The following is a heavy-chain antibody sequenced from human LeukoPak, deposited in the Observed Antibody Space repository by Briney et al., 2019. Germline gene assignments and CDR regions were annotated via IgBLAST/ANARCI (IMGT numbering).Heavy chain of an antibody. Sequence: GGSLRLSCAASGFTFSGYYISWIRQAPGKGLEWVSGISWNSGSIGYADSVKGRFTISRDNAKNSLYLQMNSLRAEDTALYYCAKGVMLGCSGGSCYPGAFDIWGQGTMVTVSS. J-gene: IGHJ3*02. CDR3: AKGVMLGCSGGSCYPGAFDI. D-gene: IGHD2-15*01. CDR1: GFTFSGYY. V-gene: IGHV3-9*01. CDR2: ISWNSGSI.